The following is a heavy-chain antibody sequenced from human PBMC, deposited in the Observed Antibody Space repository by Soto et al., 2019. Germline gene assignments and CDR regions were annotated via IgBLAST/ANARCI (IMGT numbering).Heavy chain of an antibody. D-gene: IGHD3-16*01. CDR2: ISYDGSNK. Sequence: QVQLVESGGGVVQPGRSLRLSCAASGFTFSSYGMHWVRQAPGKGLEWVAVISYDGSNKYYADSVKGRFTISRDNSKNTLYLQMNSLRDEDTAVYYCARPAGGGLGALDIWGQGTMVTVSS. CDR3: ARPAGGGLGALDI. CDR1: GFTFSSYG. J-gene: IGHJ3*02. V-gene: IGHV3-30*03.